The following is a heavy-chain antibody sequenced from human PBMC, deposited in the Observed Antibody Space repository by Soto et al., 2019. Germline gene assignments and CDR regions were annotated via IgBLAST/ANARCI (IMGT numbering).Heavy chain of an antibody. CDR3: ARAQVEAAAGFNWFDP. CDR1: GYSISSGYY. V-gene: IGHV4-38-2*01. J-gene: IGHJ5*02. CDR2: IYHSGST. Sequence: SETLSLTCAVSGYSISSGYYWGWIRQPPGKGLEWIGSIYHSGSTYYNPSLKSRVTISVDTSNNQFSLKLSSVTAADTAVYYCARAQVEAAAGFNWFDPWGQGTLVTVSS. D-gene: IGHD6-13*01.